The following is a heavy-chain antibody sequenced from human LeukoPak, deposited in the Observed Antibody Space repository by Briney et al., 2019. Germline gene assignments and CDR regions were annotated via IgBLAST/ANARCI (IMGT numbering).Heavy chain of an antibody. Sequence: SETLSLTCTVSGGSISNYYWSWIRQPPGKGLEWIGYIYCGGNTNYNPSLQSRVTISVDTSKSQFSLKLSSVTAADTAVYYCARLTRRSGNYFDYWGQGTLVTVSS. CDR2: IYCGGNT. J-gene: IGHJ4*02. D-gene: IGHD1-1*01. CDR1: GGSISNYY. CDR3: ARLTRRSGNYFDY. V-gene: IGHV4-59*01.